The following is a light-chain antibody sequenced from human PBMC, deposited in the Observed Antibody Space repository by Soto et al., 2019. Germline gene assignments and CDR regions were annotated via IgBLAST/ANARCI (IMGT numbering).Light chain of an antibody. CDR1: QGISSF. J-gene: IGKJ5*01. V-gene: IGKV1-9*01. Sequence: DIQLTQSPSFLSASIGDRVTITCRASQGISSFLAWYQQKPGEAPKLMIHTASTLQSGVPSRFSGSGSVTEFTFTISSLQPEDFATDYCQQRHSYPITFGQWTRLEIK. CDR2: TAS. CDR3: QQRHSYPIT.